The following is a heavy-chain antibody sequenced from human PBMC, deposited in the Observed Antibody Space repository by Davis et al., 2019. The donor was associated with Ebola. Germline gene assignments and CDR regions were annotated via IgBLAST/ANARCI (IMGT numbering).Heavy chain of an antibody. CDR2: IDSSDSYT. J-gene: IGHJ6*02. D-gene: IGHD4/OR15-4a*01. V-gene: IGHV5-10-1*01. CDR3: ARHDATFYYYGMDV. Sequence: GESLKISCKGSGYSFTSYWISWVRQMPGKGLEWMGRIDSSDSYTNYSPSFQGHVTISADKSISTAYLQWSSLKASDTAMYYCARHDATFYYYGMDVWGQGTTVTVSS. CDR1: GYSFTSYW.